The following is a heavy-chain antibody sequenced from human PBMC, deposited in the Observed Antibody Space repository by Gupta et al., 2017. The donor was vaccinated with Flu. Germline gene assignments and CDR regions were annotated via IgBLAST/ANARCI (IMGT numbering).Heavy chain of an antibody. CDR3: AKDWKWNFNNFGMNV. V-gene: IGHV3-30*18. Sequence: QEQVVESGGGVVQPGRSLRLSCAAFGFSFRNYGMHWVRQAPGKGLEWVAVTSYDETNKYYADSVKGRFTISRDNSKNTLYLQMNSLRTEDTAVYYCAKDWKWNFNNFGMNVWGQGTTVTVS. J-gene: IGHJ6*02. D-gene: IGHD1-1*01. CDR2: TSYDETNK. CDR1: GFSFRNYG.